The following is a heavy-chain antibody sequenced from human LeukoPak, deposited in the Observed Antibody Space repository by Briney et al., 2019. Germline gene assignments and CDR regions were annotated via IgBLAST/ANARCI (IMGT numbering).Heavy chain of an antibody. CDR3: ARRRGSFFDY. CDR2: IHSSGSS. J-gene: IGHJ4*02. CDR1: GGSISSGDYY. V-gene: IGHV4-30-4*01. Sequence: PSQTLSLTCTVSGGSISSGDYYWNWIRQPPGKGLERIGYIHSSGSSYYNPSLKSRVTISVDTSKNQFSLRLSSVTAADTAMYYCARRRGSFFDYWGQGTLVTVSS.